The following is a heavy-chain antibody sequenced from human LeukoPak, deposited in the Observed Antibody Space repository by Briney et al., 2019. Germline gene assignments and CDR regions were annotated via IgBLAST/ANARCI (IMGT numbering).Heavy chain of an antibody. J-gene: IGHJ5*02. Sequence: SETLSLTCDVSGGSFSGYYWSWIRQPPGKGLEWIGEVSHSGAANYNPSLKSRVSMSVGASSTQFSLIMTSLTAADTAIYYRATSGWNGGGGFDPWGQGTLVIV. CDR1: GGSFSGYY. CDR2: VSHSGAA. D-gene: IGHD3-16*01. CDR3: ATSGWNGGGGFDP. V-gene: IGHV4-34*01.